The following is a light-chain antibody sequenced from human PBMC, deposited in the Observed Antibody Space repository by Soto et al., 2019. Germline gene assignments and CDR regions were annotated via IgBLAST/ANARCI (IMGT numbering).Light chain of an antibody. CDR1: SSDVGGYNY. J-gene: IGLJ3*02. CDR3: SSYTTSDTPV. Sequence: QSVLTQPASVSGSPGQSITISCTGTSSDVGGYNYLSWYQQNPGKAPKVMIYEVSNRPSGVSNRFSGSKSGNTASLTISGLQAEDEADYYCSSYTTSDTPVFGGGTKLTVL. CDR2: EVS. V-gene: IGLV2-14*01.